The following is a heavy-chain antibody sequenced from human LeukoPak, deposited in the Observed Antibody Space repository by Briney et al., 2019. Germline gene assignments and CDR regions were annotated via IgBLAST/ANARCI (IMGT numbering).Heavy chain of an antibody. J-gene: IGHJ4*02. CDR2: ISSSGTSI. V-gene: IGHV3-48*04. CDR3: ARASTVGYDY. Sequence: PGGSLRLSCAAPEFTFSSYGMNWVRQAPGKGLEWVSYISSSGTSIYYADSVKGRFTISRDNAKNSLFLQMNSLRAEDTAVYHCARASTVGYDYWGQGTLVTVSS. CDR1: EFTFSSYG. D-gene: IGHD5-24*01.